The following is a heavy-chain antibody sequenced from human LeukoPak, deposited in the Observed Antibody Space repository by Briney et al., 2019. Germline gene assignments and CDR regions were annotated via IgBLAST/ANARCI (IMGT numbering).Heavy chain of an antibody. D-gene: IGHD5-18*01. Sequence: GASVKVSCKASGYTLTAYYMHWLRQAPGQGLEWMGWINPNSGGTNYAQKFQGRVTMTRDTSISTAYTELSRLRSDDTAVYYCARAPGGYSYGYGYLGDYYFDYWGQGTLVTVSS. V-gene: IGHV1-2*02. CDR2: INPNSGGT. CDR3: ARAPGGYSYGYGYLGDYYFDY. CDR1: GYTLTAYY. J-gene: IGHJ4*02.